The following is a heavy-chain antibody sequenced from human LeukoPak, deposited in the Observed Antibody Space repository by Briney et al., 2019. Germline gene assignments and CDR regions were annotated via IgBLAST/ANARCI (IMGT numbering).Heavy chain of an antibody. CDR3: AKDRGSWSGAFDI. CDR1: GFTVSSNY. J-gene: IGHJ3*02. CDR2: IYSGGST. Sequence: GGSLRLSCAASGFTVSSNYMSWVRQAPGKGLEWVSVIYSGGSTNYADSVKGRFTISRDNSKNTLYLQMNSLRAEDTAVYYCAKDRGSWSGAFDIWGQGTMVTVSS. V-gene: IGHV3-53*05. D-gene: IGHD6-13*01.